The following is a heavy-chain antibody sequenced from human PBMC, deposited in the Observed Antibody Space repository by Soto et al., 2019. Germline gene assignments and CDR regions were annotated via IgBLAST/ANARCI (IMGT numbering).Heavy chain of an antibody. CDR3: ARISSGSSYKHYYYGMDV. V-gene: IGHV5-10-1*01. CDR2: IDPSDSYT. D-gene: IGHD1-26*01. Sequence: GESLKISCKGSGYSFTSYWISWVRQMPGKGLEWMGRIDPSDSYTNYSPSFQGHVTISADKSISTAYLQWSSLKASDTAMYYCARISSGSSYKHYYYGMDVWGQGTTVTVSS. CDR1: GYSFTSYW. J-gene: IGHJ6*02.